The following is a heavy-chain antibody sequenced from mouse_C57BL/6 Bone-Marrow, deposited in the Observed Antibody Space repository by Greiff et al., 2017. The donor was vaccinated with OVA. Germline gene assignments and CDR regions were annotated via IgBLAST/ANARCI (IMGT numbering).Heavy chain of an antibody. D-gene: IGHD4-1*02. CDR1: GFTFSDYG. Sequence: DVMLVESGGGLVQPGGSLKLSCAASGFTFSDYGMAWVRQAPRKGPEWVAFISNLAYSIYYADTVTGRFTISRENAKNTLYLEMSSLRSEDTAMYYCARANWDYWYFDVWGTGTTVTVSS. V-gene: IGHV5-15*01. CDR3: ARANWDYWYFDV. J-gene: IGHJ1*03. CDR2: ISNLAYSI.